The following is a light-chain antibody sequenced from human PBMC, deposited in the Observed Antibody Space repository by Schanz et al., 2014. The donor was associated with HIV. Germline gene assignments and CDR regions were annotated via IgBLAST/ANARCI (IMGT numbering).Light chain of an antibody. Sequence: QSALTQPASVSGSPGQSITISCTGTSSDVGSYNLVSWYQQHPGKAPKLMIYEGSKRPSGVSNRFSGSKSGNTASLTISGLQAEDEADYYCSSYGGGDTLLFGGGTKLTVL. CDR1: SSDVGSYNL. CDR3: SSYGGGDTLL. V-gene: IGLV2-23*01. J-gene: IGLJ3*02. CDR2: EGS.